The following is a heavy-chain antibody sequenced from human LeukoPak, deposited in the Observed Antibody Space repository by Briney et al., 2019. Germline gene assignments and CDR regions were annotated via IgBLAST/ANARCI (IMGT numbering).Heavy chain of an antibody. CDR3: ARGGSPVPLY. D-gene: IGHD1-26*01. V-gene: IGHV4-59*01. Sequence: SETLSLTCTVSGGSISSYYWSWIRQPPGKGLEWIGYIYYSGSSNYNPSLKSRVTLSVDTSKNQFSLKLSSVTAADTAVYYCARGGSPVPLYWRQGTLVTVSS. CDR2: IYYSGSS. CDR1: GGSISSYY. J-gene: IGHJ4*02.